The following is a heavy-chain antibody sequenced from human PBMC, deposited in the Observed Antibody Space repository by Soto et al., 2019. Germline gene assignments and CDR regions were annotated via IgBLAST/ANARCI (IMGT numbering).Heavy chain of an antibody. CDR2: IYTSGST. J-gene: IGHJ6*02. CDR1: GGSISSYY. CDR3: AREVRDIMDYYYYGMDV. Sequence: QVQLRESGPGLVKPSETLSLTCTVSGGSISSYYWSWIRQPAGKGLEWIGRIYTSGSTNYNPSLKSRVTMSVDTSKNQFALKLSSVTAADTAVYYCAREVRDIMDYYYYGMDVWGQGTTVTVSS. D-gene: IGHD3-10*01. V-gene: IGHV4-4*07.